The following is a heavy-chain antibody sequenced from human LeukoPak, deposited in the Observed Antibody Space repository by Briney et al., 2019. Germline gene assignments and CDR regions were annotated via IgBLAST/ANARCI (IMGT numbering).Heavy chain of an antibody. CDR1: GFSLSNTY. V-gene: IGHV3-15*01. J-gene: IGHJ5*02. CDR2: KSNTDGGTP. D-gene: IGHD5-12*01. Sequence: GGSLRLSCAVSGFSLSNTYMSWVRQAPGKGLEWVGRKSNTDGGTPNYAAPVIGRFTISRDDSKNTLFLQMNSLKTEDTAVYYCTTAQWLRLPKSWSQGTLVIVSS. CDR3: TTAQWLRLPKS.